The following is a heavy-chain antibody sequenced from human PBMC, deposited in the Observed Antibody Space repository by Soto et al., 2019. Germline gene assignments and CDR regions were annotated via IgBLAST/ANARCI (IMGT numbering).Heavy chain of an antibody. CDR2: LSWNSGSI. CDR1: GFTFVDYA. CDR3: AKAPGPKQLVPNYFDY. V-gene: IGHV3-9*01. D-gene: IGHD6-13*01. J-gene: IGHJ4*02. Sequence: PGGSLRLSCAASGFTFVDYAMHWVRQAPGKGLEWVSGLSWNSGSIGYADSVKGRFTISGDNAKKSLYLRMNSLRTEDTALYYCAKAPGPKQLVPNYFDYWGQGTLVTVSS.